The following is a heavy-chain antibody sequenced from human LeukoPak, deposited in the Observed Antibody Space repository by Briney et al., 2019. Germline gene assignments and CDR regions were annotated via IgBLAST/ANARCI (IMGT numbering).Heavy chain of an antibody. D-gene: IGHD3-10*01. CDR2: LSGSGDST. J-gene: IGHJ4*02. Sequence: GGSLRLSCSASGFTFSDYAFNWVRQAPLPGLEWVAGLSGSGDSTYYADSVKGRFTISRDNSKNTVYLQMNSLRAEDTAIYFYAKDLIMGRVTMVGFSDSWGQGTLVTVSS. V-gene: IGHV3-23*01. CDR1: GFTFSDYA. CDR3: AKDLIMGRVTMVGFSDS.